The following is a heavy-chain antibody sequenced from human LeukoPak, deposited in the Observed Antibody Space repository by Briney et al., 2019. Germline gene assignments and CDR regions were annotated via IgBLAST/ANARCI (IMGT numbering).Heavy chain of an antibody. CDR1: GASISSDTYY. CDR2: IYTSGTS. Sequence: SETLSLTCTVSGASISSDTYYWTWIPQPAGKGLEWIGRIYTSGTSNYNPSLKSRVTISVDTSRNHFSLKLTSVTAADTAVYYCARGPGGYRSPSFDYWGQGILVTVSS. CDR3: ARGPGGYRSPSFDY. V-gene: IGHV4-61*02. J-gene: IGHJ4*02. D-gene: IGHD5-24*01.